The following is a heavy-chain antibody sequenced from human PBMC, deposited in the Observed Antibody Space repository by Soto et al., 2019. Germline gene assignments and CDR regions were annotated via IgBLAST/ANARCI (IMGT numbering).Heavy chain of an antibody. Sequence: EVQLVESGGGLVKPGGSLRLSCEASGFTLTTYSMNWVRQASGKGLEWVSSISSSSSHIYYADSVKGRFTISRDNARNSLYLQMNSLRAEDTAVYYCVRERGLSSFYGMDVWCQGTTVTVSS. CDR1: GFTLTTYS. D-gene: IGHD3-10*01. J-gene: IGHJ6*02. V-gene: IGHV3-21*02. CDR2: ISSSSSHI. CDR3: VRERGLSSFYGMDV.